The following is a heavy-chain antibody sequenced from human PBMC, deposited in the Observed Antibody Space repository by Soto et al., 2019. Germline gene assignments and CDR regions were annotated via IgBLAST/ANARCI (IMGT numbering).Heavy chain of an antibody. CDR1: GGSISGYY. Sequence: SSETLSLTCTVSGGSISGYYWRWIRQPPGKGLEWIGYMYNTGSTVYNPSFKSRVTISVDTSKNQFSLKLNSVTAADTAVYYCARDLWGYCGTDCYPLDVWGQGTTVT. CDR3: ARDLWGYCGTDCYPLDV. D-gene: IGHD2-21*02. CDR2: MYNTGST. J-gene: IGHJ6*02. V-gene: IGHV4-59*01.